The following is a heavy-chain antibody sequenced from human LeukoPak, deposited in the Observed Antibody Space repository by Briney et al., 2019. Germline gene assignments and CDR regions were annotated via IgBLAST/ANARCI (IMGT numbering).Heavy chain of an antibody. V-gene: IGHV4-38-2*01. CDR3: ARHAYSNYLLDY. J-gene: IGHJ4*02. D-gene: IGHD4-11*01. CDR1: GYSISSGYY. CDR2: IYHSGST. Sequence: PSETLSLTCAVSGYSISSGYYWGWIRQPPGKGLEWIGSIYHSGSTYYNPSLKSRVTISVDTSKNQFSLKLSSVTAADTAVYYCARHAYSNYLLDYWVQGTLVTVSS.